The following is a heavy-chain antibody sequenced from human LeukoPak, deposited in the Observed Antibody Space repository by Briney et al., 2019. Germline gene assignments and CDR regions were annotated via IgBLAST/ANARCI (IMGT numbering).Heavy chain of an antibody. J-gene: IGHJ4*02. CDR2: IRYDGSNK. CDR1: GFTFSSYG. V-gene: IGHV3-30*02. Sequence: GGSLRLSCAASGFTFSSYGMHWVRQAPGKGLEWVAFIRYDGSNKYYADSVKGRFTISRDNSKNTLYLQMNSLRAEDTAVYYCAKGTKSLLRFLEWLSYWGQGTLVTVSS. D-gene: IGHD3-3*01. CDR3: AKGTKSLLRFLEWLSY.